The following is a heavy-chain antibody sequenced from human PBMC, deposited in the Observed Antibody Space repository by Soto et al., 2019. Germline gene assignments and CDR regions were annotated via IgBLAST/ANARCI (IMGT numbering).Heavy chain of an antibody. CDR3: ARDRPFRYAFDI. CDR2: ISSSSSYI. Sequence: GGSLRLSCAASGFTFSSYSMNWVRQAPGKGLEWVSSISSSSSYIYYADSVKGRFTISRDNAKNSLYLQMNSLRAEDTAVYYCARDRPFRYAFDIWDQGTMVTVSS. CDR1: GFTFSSYS. D-gene: IGHD3-16*01. V-gene: IGHV3-21*01. J-gene: IGHJ3*02.